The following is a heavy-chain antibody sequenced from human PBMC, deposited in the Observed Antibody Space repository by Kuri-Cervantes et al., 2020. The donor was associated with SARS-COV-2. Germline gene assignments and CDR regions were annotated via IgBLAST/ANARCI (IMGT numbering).Heavy chain of an antibody. Sequence: GESLKISCAASGCTFSGSAMHWVRQASGKGLEWVGRIRSKANSYATAYAASVKGRFIISRDDSKNTAYLQMNSLRAEDTAVYYCARSYCSGGSRYSNWFDPWGQGTLVTVSS. CDR3: ARSYCSGGSRYSNWFDP. D-gene: IGHD2-15*01. V-gene: IGHV3-73*01. CDR1: GCTFSGSA. CDR2: IRSKANSYAT. J-gene: IGHJ5*02.